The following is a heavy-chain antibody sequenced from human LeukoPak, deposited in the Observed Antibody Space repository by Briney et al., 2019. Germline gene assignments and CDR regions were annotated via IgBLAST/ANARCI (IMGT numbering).Heavy chain of an antibody. CDR3: ARGPSTYYYDSSDTARD. Sequence: ASVKVSCKASGGTFSSYAISWVRQAPGQGLEWMGWMNPNSGNTGYAQKFQGRVTMTRNTSISTAYMELSSLRSEDTAVYYCARGPSTYYYDSSDTARDWGQGTLVTVSS. D-gene: IGHD3-22*01. V-gene: IGHV1-8*02. J-gene: IGHJ4*02. CDR1: GGTFSSYA. CDR2: MNPNSGNT.